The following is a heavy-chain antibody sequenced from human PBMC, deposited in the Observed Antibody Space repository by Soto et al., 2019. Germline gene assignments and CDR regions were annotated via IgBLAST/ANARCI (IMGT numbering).Heavy chain of an antibody. V-gene: IGHV4-59*11. CDR1: RGSLGSQY. CDR3: ARDGDGRMTTNPYYYNGMDF. CDR2: VFYTRRA. D-gene: IGHD4-4*01. J-gene: IGHJ6*02. Sequence: TETLSLTCTVCRGSLGSQYWSWIVQSSGKGLEWIGYVFYTRRANYNASLKSRFSISLDTFNYQFSLKLSSVTAADTAVYDCARDGDGRMTTNPYYYNGMDFWGPGTTVT.